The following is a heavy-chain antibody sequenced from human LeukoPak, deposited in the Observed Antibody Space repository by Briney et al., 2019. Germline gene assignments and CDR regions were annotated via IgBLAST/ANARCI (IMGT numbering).Heavy chain of an antibody. CDR3: ARWGHFGVEPYYFDY. CDR2: IIPIFGTA. D-gene: IGHD3-3*01. CDR1: GGTFSSYA. Sequence: VASVKVSCKASGGTFSSYAISWVRQAPGQGLEWMGGIIPIFGTANYAQKFQGRVTITADKSTSTAYMELSSLRSEDTAVYYCARWGHFGVEPYYFDYWGQGTLVTVSS. J-gene: IGHJ4*02. V-gene: IGHV1-69*06.